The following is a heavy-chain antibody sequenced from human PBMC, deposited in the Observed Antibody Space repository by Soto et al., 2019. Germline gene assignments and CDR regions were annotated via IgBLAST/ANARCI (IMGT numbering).Heavy chain of an antibody. Sequence: QVTLNESGPALVKPTETLTLTCTVSGFSLTTGKMGVSWIRQPPEKALEWLAHMFSDNERSYSTSPQGRLTSYKDTSGSPVVLSMTNVDPVDPATYHCARINVDSYKCYYAMDVWGQGTKVTVSS. CDR3: ARINVDSYKCYYAMDV. D-gene: IGHD4-17*01. CDR2: MFSDNER. V-gene: IGHV2-26*01. CDR1: GFSLTTGKMG. J-gene: IGHJ6*02.